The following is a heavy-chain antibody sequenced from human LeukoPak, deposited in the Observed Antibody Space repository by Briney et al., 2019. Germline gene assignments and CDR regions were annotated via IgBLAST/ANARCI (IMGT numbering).Heavy chain of an antibody. CDR2: VSSNGGRT. V-gene: IGHV3-64D*06. Sequence: GGSLRLSCSASGFTFSSYAMHWVRQAPGKGLEYVSGVSSNGGRTYHADSVKGRFTISRDNSKNTLDLQMSSLRAEDTAVYYCVKSIGSSPWYVNFDYWGQGILVTVSS. CDR3: VKSIGSSPWYVNFDY. CDR1: GFTFSSYA. D-gene: IGHD6-13*01. J-gene: IGHJ4*02.